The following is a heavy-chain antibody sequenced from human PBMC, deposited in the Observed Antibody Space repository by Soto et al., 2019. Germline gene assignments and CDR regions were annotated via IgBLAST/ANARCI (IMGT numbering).Heavy chain of an antibody. V-gene: IGHV3-30-3*01. CDR2: ISYDGSNK. CDR3: AREGLIAAATLDY. CDR1: GFTFSSYA. D-gene: IGHD6-13*01. J-gene: IGHJ4*02. Sequence: QVQLVESGGGVVQPGRSLRLSCAASGFTFSSYAMHWVRQAPGKGLEWVAVISYDGSNKYYADSVKGRFTMSRDNSKNTLDLQMNSLRAEDTAVYYCAREGLIAAATLDYWGQGTLVTVSS.